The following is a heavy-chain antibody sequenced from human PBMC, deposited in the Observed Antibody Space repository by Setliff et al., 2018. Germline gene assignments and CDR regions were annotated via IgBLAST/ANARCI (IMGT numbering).Heavy chain of an antibody. CDR3: ARVSQYSSGWYYYYYYGMDV. V-gene: IGHV4-39*07. CDR1: GGSISSSSYY. Sequence: SETLSLTCTVSGGSISSSSYYWGWIRQPPGKGLEWIGSIYYSGSTYYNPSLKSRVTISVDTSKNQFSLKLSSVTAAETAVYYCARVSQYSSGWYYYYYYGMDVWGQGTTVTVSS. CDR2: IYYSGST. D-gene: IGHD6-19*01. J-gene: IGHJ6*02.